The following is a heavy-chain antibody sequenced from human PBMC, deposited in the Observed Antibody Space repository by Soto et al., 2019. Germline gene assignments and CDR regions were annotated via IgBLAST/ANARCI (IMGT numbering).Heavy chain of an antibody. CDR3: ARALGYCTNGVCGDYGMDV. J-gene: IGHJ6*02. V-gene: IGHV1-46*01. D-gene: IGHD2-8*01. Sequence: ASVKVSCKASGYTFTSYYMHRVRQAPGQGREWMGIINPSGGSTSYAQKFQGRVTMTRDTSTSTVYMELSSLRSEDTAVYYCARALGYCTNGVCGDYGMDVWGQGXTVTVSS. CDR2: INPSGGST. CDR1: GYTFTSYY.